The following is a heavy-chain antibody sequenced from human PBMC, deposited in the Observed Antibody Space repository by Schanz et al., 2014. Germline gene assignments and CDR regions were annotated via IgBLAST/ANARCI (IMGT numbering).Heavy chain of an antibody. CDR1: GGTFSTYT. J-gene: IGHJ4*02. CDR3: ASSGAGYSSSWDFDY. V-gene: IGHV1-69*02. Sequence: QVQLVQSGAEVKKPGSSVKVSCKASGGTFSTYTISWVRQAPGQGLEWMGRIIPILGIANYAQKFQGRVTSTAEKSTFTAYMDVSSLRSEDTAVYYCASSGAGYSSSWDFDYWGQGTLVTVSS. D-gene: IGHD6-13*01. CDR2: IIPILGIA.